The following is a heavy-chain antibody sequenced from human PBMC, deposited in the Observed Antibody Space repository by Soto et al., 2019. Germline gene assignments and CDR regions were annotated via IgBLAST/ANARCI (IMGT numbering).Heavy chain of an antibody. CDR1: GFTFSDFA. V-gene: IGHV3-23*01. CDR2: LDGAGGST. D-gene: IGHD3-10*01. CDR3: AAPRDEYGSGVSWFTYGMDI. J-gene: IGHJ6*02. Sequence: GGSLRLSCLASGFTFSDFAMTWVRHVPGRGLEWVASLDGAGGSTYYAESVRGRFSISRDNSQNTLFLQMKRLTVDDTAIYYCAAPRDEYGSGVSWFTYGMDIWGQGTTVTVPS.